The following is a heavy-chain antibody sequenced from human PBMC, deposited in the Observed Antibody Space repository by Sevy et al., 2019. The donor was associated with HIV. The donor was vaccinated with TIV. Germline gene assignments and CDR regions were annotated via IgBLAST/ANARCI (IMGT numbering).Heavy chain of an antibody. V-gene: IGHV1-2*06. CDR1: GYTFTGDY. D-gene: IGHD1-7*01. CDR2: AYPNSGGT. J-gene: IGHJ6*02. Sequence: ASVKVSCKASGYTFTGDYLHWVRQAPGQGLEWIGRAYPNSGGTNYARKFQGRVTMTRDTSISTAYMELSRLRFDDTAVYYCARDGGGGTTNSGMDVWGQGTTVTVSS. CDR3: ARDGGGGTTNSGMDV.